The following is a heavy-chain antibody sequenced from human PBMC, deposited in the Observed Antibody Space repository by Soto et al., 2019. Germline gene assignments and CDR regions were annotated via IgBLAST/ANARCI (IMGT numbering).Heavy chain of an antibody. Sequence: GGSLRLSCAASGFTFSSYAMHWVRQAPGKGLEWVAVISYDGSNKYYADSVKGRFTISRDNSKNTLYLQMNSLRAEDTAVYYCARVRGYSGYDLGSYSGAGMGVWGQGTTVTVSS. CDR1: GFTFSSYA. CDR3: ARVRGYSGYDLGSYSGAGMGV. J-gene: IGHJ6*02. D-gene: IGHD5-12*01. CDR2: ISYDGSNK. V-gene: IGHV3-30-3*01.